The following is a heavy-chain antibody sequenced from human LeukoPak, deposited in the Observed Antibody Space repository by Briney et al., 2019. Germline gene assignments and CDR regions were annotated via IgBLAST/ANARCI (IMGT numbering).Heavy chain of an antibody. J-gene: IGHJ5*02. CDR3: AKGSGSGWYGWFAP. V-gene: IGHV3-23*01. Sequence: GESLRLSCAASGFTFSDYAMYWVRQAPRKGLEWVSSIEASGGATYYADSVKGRFTISRDNSKNTFYLQMNSLRAEDTAVYYCAKGSGSGWYGWFAPWGQGTLVTVSS. D-gene: IGHD6-19*01. CDR2: IEASGGAT. CDR1: GFTFSDYA.